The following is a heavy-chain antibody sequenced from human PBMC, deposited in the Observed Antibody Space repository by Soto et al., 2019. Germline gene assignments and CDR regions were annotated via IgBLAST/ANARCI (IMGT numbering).Heavy chain of an antibody. V-gene: IGHV1-69*13. J-gene: IGHJ5*02. CDR1: GGTFSSYA. D-gene: IGHD6-13*01. CDR2: IIPIFGTA. Sequence: SVKVSCKASGGTFSSYAISWVRQAPGQGLEWMGGIIPIFGTANYAQKFQGRVTITADESTSTAYMELSSLRSEDTAVYYCAREVGEQQLFDWFDPWGQGILVTVSS. CDR3: AREVGEQQLFDWFDP.